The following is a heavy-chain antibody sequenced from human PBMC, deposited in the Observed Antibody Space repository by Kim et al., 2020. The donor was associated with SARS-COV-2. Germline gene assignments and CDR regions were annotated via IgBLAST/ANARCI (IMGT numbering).Heavy chain of an antibody. V-gene: IGHV7-4-1*02. J-gene: IGHJ4*02. Sequence: ASVKVSCKASGYTFTSYAMNWVRQAPGQGLEWMGWINTNTGNPTYAQGFTGRFVFSLDTSVSTAYLQISSLKAEDTAVYYCARGDNIVVVPAAIAGDFDYWGQGTLVTVSS. CDR1: GYTFTSYA. CDR2: INTNTGNP. D-gene: IGHD2-2*02. CDR3: ARGDNIVVVPAAIAGDFDY.